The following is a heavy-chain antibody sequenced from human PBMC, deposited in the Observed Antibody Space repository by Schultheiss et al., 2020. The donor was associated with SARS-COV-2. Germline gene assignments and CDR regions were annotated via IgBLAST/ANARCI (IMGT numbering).Heavy chain of an antibody. D-gene: IGHD2-2*01. Sequence: GGSLRLSCAASGFTFSSYDMHWVRQATGKGLEWVSAIGTAGDTYYPGSVKGRFTISRDNAKNSLYLQMNSLRAEDTAVYYCARFSAWGVVVVPAAIDYWGQGTLVTVSS. CDR2: IGTAGDT. CDR1: GFTFSSYD. J-gene: IGHJ4*02. V-gene: IGHV3-13*01. CDR3: ARFSAWGVVVVPAAIDY.